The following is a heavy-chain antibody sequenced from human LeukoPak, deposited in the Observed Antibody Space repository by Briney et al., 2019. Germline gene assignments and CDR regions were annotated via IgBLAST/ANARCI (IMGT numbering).Heavy chain of an antibody. Sequence: GGSLRLSCAASGFTFGSYSMNWVRQAPGKGLEWVSSISSSSSYIYYADSVKGRFTISRDNAKNSLCLQMNSLRAEDTAVYYCARDSSPGELPRPNDYWGQGTLVTVSS. J-gene: IGHJ4*02. V-gene: IGHV3-21*01. CDR2: ISSSSSYI. D-gene: IGHD3-10*01. CDR3: ARDSSPGELPRPNDY. CDR1: GFTFGSYS.